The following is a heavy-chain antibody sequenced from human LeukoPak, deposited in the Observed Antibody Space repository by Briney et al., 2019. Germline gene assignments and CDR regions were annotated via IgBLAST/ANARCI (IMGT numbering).Heavy chain of an antibody. CDR2: INSDGSST. V-gene: IGHV3-74*01. Sequence: GGSLRLSCAASEFTFSSYWMHWVRQAPGKGLVWVSRINSDGSSTGYADSVKGRFTISRDNAKNTLYLQMNSLRAEDTAVYYCAKKDGGGSYYFDYWGQGTLVTVSS. CDR1: EFTFSSYW. CDR3: AKKDGGGSYYFDY. D-gene: IGHD2-15*01. J-gene: IGHJ4*02.